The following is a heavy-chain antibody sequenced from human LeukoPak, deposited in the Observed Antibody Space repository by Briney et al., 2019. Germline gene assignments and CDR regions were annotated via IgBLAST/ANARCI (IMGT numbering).Heavy chain of an antibody. CDR1: GFTFNNYA. V-gene: IGHV3-23*01. J-gene: IGHJ5*02. D-gene: IGHD3-10*01. CDR2: IGGGGVTT. CDR3: TKGGDSYGDPSS. Sequence: GGSLRLSCAASGFTFNNYAMNWVRQAPGKGLEWVSSIGGGGVTTFYAESVQGRFTVSRDNSKKTVYLQMNSLRAEDTAIYYCTKGGDSYGDPSSWGQGTLVTVSS.